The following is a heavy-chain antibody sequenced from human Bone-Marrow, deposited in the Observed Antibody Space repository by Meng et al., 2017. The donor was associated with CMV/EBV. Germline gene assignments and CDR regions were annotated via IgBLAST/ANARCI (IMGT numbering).Heavy chain of an antibody. D-gene: IGHD5-24*01. CDR2: ISSTSSYI. J-gene: IGHJ4*02. CDR1: AFTFSSYS. CDR3: ARIKTATTDY. Sequence: GDSLKISCAASAFTFSSYSMNWVRQAPGKGLECVASISSTSSYIYYADSVKGRFTISRDNAKNSLYLQMNSLKAEDTPVYYCARIKTATTDYWGQGTLVTVSS. V-gene: IGHV3-21*01.